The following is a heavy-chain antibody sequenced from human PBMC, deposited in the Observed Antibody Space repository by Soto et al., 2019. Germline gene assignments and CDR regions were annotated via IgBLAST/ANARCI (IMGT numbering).Heavy chain of an antibody. V-gene: IGHV3-23*01. J-gene: IGHJ4*02. D-gene: IGHD1-1*01. CDR2: ISGSGATST. CDR3: AKYSIGTSRGPFEY. CDR1: GFTFDSYA. Sequence: GGSLRLSCAASGFTFDSYAMSWVRQAPGKGLEWVSAISGSGATSTYYADSVKGRFTISRDNSKNTLYLQMNSLRAEDTSVYYCAKYSIGTSRGPFEYWGQGTLVTVSS.